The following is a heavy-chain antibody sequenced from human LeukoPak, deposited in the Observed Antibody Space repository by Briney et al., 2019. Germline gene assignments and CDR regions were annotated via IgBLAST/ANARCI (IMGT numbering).Heavy chain of an antibody. CDR1: GGTFSSYA. D-gene: IGHD3-3*01. CDR3: ARVRFDFWSGYWTDY. CDR2: IIPIFGTA. Sequence: SVKVSCKASGGTFSSYAISWVRQAPGQGLEWMGGIIPIFGTANNAQKFQGRVTMTRDTSTSTVYMELSSLRSEDTAVYYCARVRFDFWSGYWTDYWGQGTLVTVSS. J-gene: IGHJ4*02. V-gene: IGHV1-69*05.